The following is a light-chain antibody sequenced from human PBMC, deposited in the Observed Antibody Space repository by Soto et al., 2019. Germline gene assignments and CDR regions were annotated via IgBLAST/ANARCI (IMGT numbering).Light chain of an antibody. J-gene: IGKJ4*01. V-gene: IGKV3-11*01. Sequence: EIVLTQSPATLSLSPGERATLSCRASQSVGSYFAWYQQKPGQAPRLLIYDAFSRATGIPARFSGSGSGTDFTLTIGSLEPEDFADYFCQQRSSWPLTFGGGTMVEIK. CDR2: DAF. CDR1: QSVGSY. CDR3: QQRSSWPLT.